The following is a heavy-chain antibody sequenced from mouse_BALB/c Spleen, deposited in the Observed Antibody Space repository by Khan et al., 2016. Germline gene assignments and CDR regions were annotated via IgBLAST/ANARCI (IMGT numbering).Heavy chain of an antibody. D-gene: IGHD1-1*01. CDR2: ISYSGST. V-gene: IGHV3-2*02. Sequence: EVQLQESGPGLVKPSQSLSHTCTVTGYSITSDYAWNWIRQFPGNKLEWMGYISYSGSTSYNPSLKSRISNTRDTSKNQFFLQLNSVTTEDTVTCYCGYGSSYWYFDVWGAGTTVTVSS. CDR3: GYGSSYWYFDV. CDR1: GYSITSDYA. J-gene: IGHJ1*01.